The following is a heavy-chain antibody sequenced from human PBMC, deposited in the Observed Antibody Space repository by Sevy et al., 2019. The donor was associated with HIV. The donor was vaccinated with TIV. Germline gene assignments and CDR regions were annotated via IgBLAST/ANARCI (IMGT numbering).Heavy chain of an antibody. V-gene: IGHV4-59*01. D-gene: IGHD5-12*01. CDR3: ARGKGYSGYDYYFDY. CDR1: GGSISSYY. Sequence: SETLSLTCTVSGGSISSYYWSWIRQPPGKGLEWIGYIYYSGSTNYNPSLKSRVTISVDTSKNQFSLKLSSVTAVDTAVYYCARGKGYSGYDYYFDYWGQRTLVTVSS. CDR2: IYYSGST. J-gene: IGHJ4*02.